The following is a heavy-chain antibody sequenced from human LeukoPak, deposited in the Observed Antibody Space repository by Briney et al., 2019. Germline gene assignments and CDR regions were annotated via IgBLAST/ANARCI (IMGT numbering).Heavy chain of an antibody. CDR3: ASPYYYDSSGQTANSFDI. Sequence: VASVKASCKASGGTFNNYAINWVRQAPGQGLEWMGRFIPMFGIPNYAQKFQGRVTMTADKITSIAYMELSSLRSEDTAIYYCASPYYYDSSGQTANSFDIWGQGTMVTVSS. CDR2: FIPMFGIP. J-gene: IGHJ3*02. D-gene: IGHD3-22*01. CDR1: GGTFNNYA. V-gene: IGHV1-69*04.